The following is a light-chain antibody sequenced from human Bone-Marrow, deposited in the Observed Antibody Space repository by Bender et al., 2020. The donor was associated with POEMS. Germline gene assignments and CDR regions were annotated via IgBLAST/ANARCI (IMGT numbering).Light chain of an antibody. J-gene: IGLJ3*02. CDR3: AVWDDSLNGWV. CDR2: GDS. V-gene: IGLV1-50*01. Sequence: QSVLTQPPSVSGAPGQRVTISCTGSHSNIGAGYDVHWYQQLPGTAPKLLLSGDSDRPSGVPDRFSGSRSGTSASLAISGLQSEDEADYYCAVWDDSLNGWVIGGGTKLTVL. CDR1: HSNIGAGYD.